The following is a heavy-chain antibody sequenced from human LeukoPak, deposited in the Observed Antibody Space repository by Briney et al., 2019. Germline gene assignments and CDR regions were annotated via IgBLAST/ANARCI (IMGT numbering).Heavy chain of an antibody. V-gene: IGHV3-23*01. CDR3: ANEMRVDESGYYYYYGMDV. CDR1: GFTFSSYA. J-gene: IGHJ6*02. CDR2: ISGSGGST. Sequence: GGSLRLSCAASGFTFSSYAMSWVRQAPGKGLEWVSAISGSGGSTYYADSVKGRFTISRDNSKNTLYLQMNSLRAEDTAVYYCANEMRVDESGYYYYYGMDVWGQGTTVTVSS. D-gene: IGHD1-26*01.